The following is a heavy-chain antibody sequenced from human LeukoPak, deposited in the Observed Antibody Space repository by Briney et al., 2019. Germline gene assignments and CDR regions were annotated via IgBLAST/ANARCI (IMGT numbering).Heavy chain of an antibody. CDR3: AAMRGMKVMA. V-gene: IGHV4-61*02. D-gene: IGHD2-8*01. CDR2: VFSSGST. CDR1: GDSMSSGAFF. J-gene: IGHJ1*01. Sequence: PSETLSLTCSVSGDSMSSGAFFWSWIRQPAGQGLEWIGRVFSSGSTFYSPSLKSRVSMSLDTSNSHFSLNMTSVTAADTALYYCAAMRGMKVMAWGQGTLVTVSS.